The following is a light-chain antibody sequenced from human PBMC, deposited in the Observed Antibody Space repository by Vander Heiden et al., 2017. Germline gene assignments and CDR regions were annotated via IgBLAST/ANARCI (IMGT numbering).Light chain of an antibody. CDR2: GAS. J-gene: IGKJ4*01. Sequence: EIVLTQSPGTLSMSAGERATLSCRASQYVSRSYLAWYQQKSGQAPRLLIYGASSRATGIPDRFSGSGSGTDFTLTISRLEPEDFAVYFCQQYGSSPLTFGGGTKVEIK. CDR1: QYVSRSY. V-gene: IGKV3-20*01. CDR3: QQYGSSPLT.